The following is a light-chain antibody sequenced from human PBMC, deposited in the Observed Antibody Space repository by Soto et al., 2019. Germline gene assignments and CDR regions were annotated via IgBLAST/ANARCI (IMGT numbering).Light chain of an antibody. CDR3: QSYDSSQSVV. CDR1: SSNIGAGYD. Sequence: QSVLTQPPSVSGAPGQRVTISCTGSSSNIGAGYDVHWYQQLPGTAPKLLIYGNSNRPSGVPDRFSGSKSGTSASLAITGLQAEDEADYYCQSYDSSQSVVFGGGTKVTFL. J-gene: IGLJ2*01. CDR2: GNS. V-gene: IGLV1-40*01.